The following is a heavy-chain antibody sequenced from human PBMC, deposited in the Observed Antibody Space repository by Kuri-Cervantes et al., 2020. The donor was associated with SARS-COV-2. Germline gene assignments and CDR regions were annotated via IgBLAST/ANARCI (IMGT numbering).Heavy chain of an antibody. J-gene: IGHJ3*02. Sequence: ASVKVSCKASGYTFTGYDINWVRQATGQGLEWIGWMNPNSGNTGYAQKFQGRVTMTRNTSISTAYMELRSLRSEDTAVYYCARDRQLEQGGAFDIWGQGTMVTVSS. CDR2: MNPNSGNT. CDR3: ARDRQLEQGGAFDI. CDR1: GYTFTGYD. D-gene: IGHD1-1*01. V-gene: IGHV1-8*02.